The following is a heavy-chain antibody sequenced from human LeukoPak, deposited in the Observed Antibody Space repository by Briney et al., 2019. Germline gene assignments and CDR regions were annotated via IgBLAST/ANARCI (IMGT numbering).Heavy chain of an antibody. J-gene: IGHJ4*02. Sequence: GGSLRLSCAASGFTFSSYGMTWVRQAPGKGLEWVSYISSSSSTIYYADSVKGRFTISRDNAKNSLYLQLNSLRAEDTAVYYCARRYGSGSSGTFDYWGQGTLVTVSS. CDR3: ARRYGSGSSGTFDY. CDR1: GFTFSSYG. D-gene: IGHD3-10*01. V-gene: IGHV3-48*01. CDR2: ISSSSSTI.